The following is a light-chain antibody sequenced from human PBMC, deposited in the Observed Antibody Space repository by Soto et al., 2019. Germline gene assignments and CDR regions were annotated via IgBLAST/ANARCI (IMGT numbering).Light chain of an antibody. V-gene: IGKV3-20*01. CDR3: QQSGRP. CDR1: QSLTSDY. J-gene: IGKJ1*01. Sequence: EVVLTQSPCTLSLSPGERATLSCRASQSLTSDYLAWYQHKPGQTPRLLIHGASSRATGIPDRFSGSGSGTDFTLTISRLEPEDSAVYYCQQSGRPFGQGTKVDI. CDR2: GAS.